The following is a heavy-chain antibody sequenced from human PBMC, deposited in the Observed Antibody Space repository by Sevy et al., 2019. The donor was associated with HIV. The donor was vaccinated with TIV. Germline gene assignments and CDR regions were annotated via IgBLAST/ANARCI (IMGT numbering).Heavy chain of an antibody. D-gene: IGHD1-26*01. CDR3: ARDRGIVGAPQRSRYYFDY. V-gene: IGHV3-48*02. CDR1: GFTFSSYS. CDR2: ISSSSSTI. J-gene: IGHJ4*02. Sequence: GGCLRLSCAASGFTFSSYSMNWVRQAPGKGLEWVSYISSSSSTIYYADSVKGRFTISRDNAKNSLYLQMNSLRDEDTAVYYCARDRGIVGAPQRSRYYFDYWGQGTLVTVSS.